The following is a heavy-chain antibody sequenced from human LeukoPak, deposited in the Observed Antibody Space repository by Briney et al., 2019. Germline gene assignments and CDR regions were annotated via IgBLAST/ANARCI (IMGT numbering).Heavy chain of an antibody. J-gene: IGHJ4*02. CDR1: GFTFSDYA. Sequence: QPGGSLRLSCAASGFTFSDYAMSWVRQAPGKGLEWVSAFSGNGGIRYYADSVKGRFTISRDDSKNTLYLQMNSLRAEDTAVYYCAKGRFYFDYWGQGTLVTVSS. CDR3: AKGRFYFDY. CDR2: FSGNGGIR. V-gene: IGHV3-23*01.